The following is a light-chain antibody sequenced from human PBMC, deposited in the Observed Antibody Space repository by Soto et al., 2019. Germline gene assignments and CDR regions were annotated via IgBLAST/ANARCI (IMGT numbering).Light chain of an antibody. CDR3: QQRYSAPYT. J-gene: IGKJ2*01. V-gene: IGKV1-39*01. CDR2: AAS. Sequence: DIQMTQSPSSLSASVGDRVTITCRASQSIYSSLNWYHQKPGKAPKLLIYAASNLQSGVPSRFRGSGPGTDFTLSISSLQPEDFATYYCQQRYSAPYTFGQGTKLEI. CDR1: QSIYSS.